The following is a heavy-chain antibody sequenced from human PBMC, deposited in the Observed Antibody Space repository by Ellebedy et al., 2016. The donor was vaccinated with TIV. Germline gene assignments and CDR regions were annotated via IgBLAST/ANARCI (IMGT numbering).Heavy chain of an antibody. D-gene: IGHD1-1*01. Sequence: GGSLRLXXVGSGFVFTNSGMHWVRQAPGKGLEFVSAFSGAGPNTYFANSVKGRFTISRDNSRNTLYLQMGSLRHEDTGVYYCVRGDNFNVYNGLDVWGQGTTVTVSS. J-gene: IGHJ6*02. CDR2: FSGAGPNT. CDR1: GFVFTNSG. V-gene: IGHV3-64*01. CDR3: VRGDNFNVYNGLDV.